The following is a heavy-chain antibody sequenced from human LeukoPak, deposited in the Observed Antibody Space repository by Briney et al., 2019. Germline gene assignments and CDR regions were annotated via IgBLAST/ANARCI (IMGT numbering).Heavy chain of an antibody. CDR3: ARVYGSGSYYPSFGY. CDR2: IKQDGSEE. D-gene: IGHD3-10*01. Sequence: PGGSLRLSCAPSGFTFRSTRMSWVRHAPGKGLERVANIKQDGSEEYYVDSVKGRFTISRDNAKNSLYLQMNSLRAEDTAVYYCARVYGSGSYYPSFGYWGQGTLVTVSS. J-gene: IGHJ4*02. V-gene: IGHV3-7*01. CDR1: GFTFRSTR.